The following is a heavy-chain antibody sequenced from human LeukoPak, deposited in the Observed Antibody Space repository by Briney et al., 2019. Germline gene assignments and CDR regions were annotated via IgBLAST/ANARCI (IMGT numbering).Heavy chain of an antibody. CDR3: ARAGNYYGRHTNWFDP. D-gene: IGHD3-10*01. CDR1: GFTFSSYS. CDR2: ISSGTSYI. Sequence: KSGGSLRLSCAASGFTFSSYSMNWVRQAPGEGPEWVSSISSGTSYIYYADSVKGRFTISRDNAKNSLYLQMNSLRAEDTAVYYCARAGNYYGRHTNWFDPWGQGTLVTVSS. J-gene: IGHJ5*02. V-gene: IGHV3-21*01.